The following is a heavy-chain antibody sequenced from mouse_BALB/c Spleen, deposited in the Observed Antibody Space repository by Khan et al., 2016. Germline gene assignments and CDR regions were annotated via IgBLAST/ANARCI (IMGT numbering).Heavy chain of an antibody. CDR2: IRTKSNNLST. Sequence: EVQLVESGGGLVQPKGSLKLSCAASGFTFNTYAMDWVRQAPGKGLEWVARIRTKSNNLSTYYAESVKDRFTISRDDSQSMLYLQMNNLKTEDTAMYYRVRQNLRWYFDVWGAGTTVTVSS. J-gene: IGHJ1*01. V-gene: IGHV10-1*02. CDR3: VRQNLRWYFDV. CDR1: GFTFNTYA. D-gene: IGHD1-1*01.